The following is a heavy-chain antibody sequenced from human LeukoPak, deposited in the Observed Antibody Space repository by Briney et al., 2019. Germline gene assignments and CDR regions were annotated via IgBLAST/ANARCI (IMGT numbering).Heavy chain of an antibody. V-gene: IGHV3-7*01. J-gene: IGHJ4*02. D-gene: IGHD3-3*01. CDR3: ARSNYDL. CDR1: GFTFSSHW. Sequence: GGSLRLSCAASGFTFSSHWMTWVRQAPGKGLEWVANINQDGSERYYVDSVKGRFTISRDNAKNSLYLQMNSLRAEDTAVYYCARSNYDLRGQGTLVTVSS. CDR2: INQDGSER.